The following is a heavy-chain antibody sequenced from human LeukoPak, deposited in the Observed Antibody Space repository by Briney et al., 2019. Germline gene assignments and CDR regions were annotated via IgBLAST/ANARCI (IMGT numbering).Heavy chain of an antibody. CDR1: GVAFYTFG. CDR3: ARGLMGGYPRFDH. Sequence: GGSLRLSCTSSGVAFYTFGAHWVRQAPGKGLDWLAFIGADGGTQYYANAVKGRFTISRDNAKNSLYLQMNYLRAEDTAVYYCARGLMGGYPRFDHWGQGTLVTVSS. V-gene: IGHV3-30*02. J-gene: IGHJ4*02. D-gene: IGHD2-8*01. CDR2: IGADGGTQ.